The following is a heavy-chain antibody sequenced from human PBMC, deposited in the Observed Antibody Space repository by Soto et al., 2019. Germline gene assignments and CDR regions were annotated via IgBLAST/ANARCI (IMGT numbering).Heavy chain of an antibody. CDR3: AHIDPEIVTVGGHGGFDY. V-gene: IGHV2-5*02. CDR1: GFSLTSGVG. D-gene: IGHD5-12*01. Sequence: QITLKESGPPLVRPPQTLTLTCTFSGFSLTSGVGVGWIRQPPGKALEWLALIYWDDDKRYSPSLKNRLTITKXTXXXPXXPTMTNVGPVDTATYFCAHIDPEIVTVGGHGGFDYWGQGTLVTVSS. CDR2: IYWDDDK. J-gene: IGHJ4*02.